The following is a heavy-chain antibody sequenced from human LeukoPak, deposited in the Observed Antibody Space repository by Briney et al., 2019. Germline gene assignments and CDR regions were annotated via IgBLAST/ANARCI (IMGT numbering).Heavy chain of an antibody. V-gene: IGHV3-30-3*01. CDR1: GFTFSSYA. CDR3: ARVGYYDFWSGLIPHTYYMDV. J-gene: IGHJ6*03. Sequence: PGRSLRLFCAASGFTFSSYAMHWVRQAPGKGLEWVAVISYDGSNKYYADSVKGRFTVSRDNAKDSLFLQMNSLRAEDTAVYYCARVGYYDFWSGLIPHTYYMDVWGKGTTVTVSS. D-gene: IGHD3-3*01. CDR2: ISYDGSNK.